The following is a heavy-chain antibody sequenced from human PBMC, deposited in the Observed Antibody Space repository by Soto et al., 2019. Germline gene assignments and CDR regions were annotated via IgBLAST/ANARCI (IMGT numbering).Heavy chain of an antibody. D-gene: IGHD2-8*01. CDR2: ISNSGGTT. Sequence: GGSLSLSCAASGLNFGNYAMSWVRQAPGKGLEWVSVISNSGGTTYYADSVKGRFTISRDNSKNTLYLQMSSLRAEDTAIYYCAKKDPGPNSFDPWGQGTLVTVSS. J-gene: IGHJ5*02. V-gene: IGHV3-23*01. CDR3: AKKDPGPNSFDP. CDR1: GLNFGNYA.